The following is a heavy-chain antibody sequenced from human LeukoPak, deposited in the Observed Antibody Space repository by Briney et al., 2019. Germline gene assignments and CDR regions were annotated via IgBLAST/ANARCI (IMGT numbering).Heavy chain of an antibody. Sequence: GGSLRLSCAASGFTFGSYSMNWVRQAPGKGLEWVSSISSSSSYIYYADSVKGRFTISRDNAKNSLYLQMDSLRAEDTAVYYCARESGYSGYEFDYWGQGTLVTVSS. D-gene: IGHD5-12*01. V-gene: IGHV3-21*01. CDR1: GFTFGSYS. CDR2: ISSSSSYI. CDR3: ARESGYSGYEFDY. J-gene: IGHJ4*02.